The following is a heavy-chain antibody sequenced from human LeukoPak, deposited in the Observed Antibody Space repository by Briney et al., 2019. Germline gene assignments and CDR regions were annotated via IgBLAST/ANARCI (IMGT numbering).Heavy chain of an antibody. Sequence: SETLSPTCTVSGGSISSSSYYWGWIRQPPGEGLEWIGSIYYSGSTYYNPSLKSRVTISVDTSKNQFSLKLSSVTAADTAVYYCARTYYYDSSGYYPKAYYYYYYGMDVWGQGTTVTVSS. D-gene: IGHD3-22*01. V-gene: IGHV4-39*01. CDR3: ARTYYYDSSGYYPKAYYYYYYGMDV. CDR2: IYYSGST. CDR1: GGSISSSSYY. J-gene: IGHJ6*02.